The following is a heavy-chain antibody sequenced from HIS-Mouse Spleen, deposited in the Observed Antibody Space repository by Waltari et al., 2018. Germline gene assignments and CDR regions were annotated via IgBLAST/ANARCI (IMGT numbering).Heavy chain of an antibody. CDR2: IYSGGST. CDR1: GCTVSSNY. Sequence: EVQLVESGGGLVQPGGSLRLPCAASGCTVSSNYMSWVRQAPGKGLEWVSVIYSGGSTYYADSVKGRFTISRDNSKNTLYLQMNSLRAEDTAVYYCARDIKAAACWGQGTLATVSS. V-gene: IGHV3-66*01. D-gene: IGHD6-13*01. J-gene: IGHJ4*02. CDR3: ARDIKAAAC.